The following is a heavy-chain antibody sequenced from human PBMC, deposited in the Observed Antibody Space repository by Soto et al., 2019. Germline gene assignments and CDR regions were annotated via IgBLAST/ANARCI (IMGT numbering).Heavy chain of an antibody. CDR2: ITPRGSST. CDR3: ARCTSGYDSGHDAFAI. Sequence: QVQLVQSGAEVKKPGASVKVSCKASGYTFTSYYMHLVRQAPGQGLEWMGIITPRGSSTSCAQKFQGRVPITMYTSTSTVYMQLSSLRSENTAVYYCARCTSGYDSGHDAFAIWGQGTIVTVSS. J-gene: IGHJ3*02. V-gene: IGHV1-46*03. CDR1: GYTFTSYY. D-gene: IGHD5-12*01.